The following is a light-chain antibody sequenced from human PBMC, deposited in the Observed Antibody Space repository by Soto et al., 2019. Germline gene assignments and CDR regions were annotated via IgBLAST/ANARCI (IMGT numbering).Light chain of an antibody. CDR3: QRYNTFSHT. J-gene: IGKJ2*01. CDR2: DVS. Sequence: IQMTQTPSTLSASVGDRVTIACRASQSVSPWLAWYQQKPGKAPKLLIYDVSNLQSGVPSRFSGSGSGTEFTLTISSLQPDDFAPYYCQRYNTFSHTFGQGTKLEIK. V-gene: IGKV1-5*01. CDR1: QSVSPW.